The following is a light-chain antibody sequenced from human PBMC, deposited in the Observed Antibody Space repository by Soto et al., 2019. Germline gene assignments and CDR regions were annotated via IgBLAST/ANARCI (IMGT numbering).Light chain of an antibody. Sequence: DIQMTQSPSSLSASVGDRVTITCRASQNIRNTLNWYQHKPGKAPKLLIYAASHLERGVPSGFSGSGSGTEFTLTISRLQPEDFATYYCQESHTTLMSTFGPGTKVD. J-gene: IGKJ3*01. CDR2: AAS. V-gene: IGKV1-39*01. CDR3: QESHTTLMST. CDR1: QNIRNT.